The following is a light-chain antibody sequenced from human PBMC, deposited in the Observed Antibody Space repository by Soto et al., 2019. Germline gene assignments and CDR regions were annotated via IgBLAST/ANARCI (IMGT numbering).Light chain of an antibody. Sequence: LITHSPATLSVSPGERATLSCIAGQSVSSNLAWYQQKPGQAPRLLIYGASTRATGIPARFSGSGSGTEFTLTISSLQSEDFAVYYCQQYNNWPRITFGQGTRLEI. CDR3: QQYNNWPRIT. CDR1: QSVSSN. CDR2: GAS. J-gene: IGKJ5*01. V-gene: IGKV3-15*01.